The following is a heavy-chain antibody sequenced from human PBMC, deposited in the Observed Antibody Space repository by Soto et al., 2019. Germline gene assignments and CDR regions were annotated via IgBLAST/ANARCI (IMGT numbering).Heavy chain of an antibody. D-gene: IGHD1-7*01. J-gene: IGHJ6*02. CDR1: GFTFSSYG. CDR2: ISYDGSNK. CDR3: ARPRPQTSSGMDV. V-gene: IGHV3-30*03. Sequence: QPGGSLRLSCAASGFTFSSYGMHWVRQAPGKGLEWVAVISYDGSNKYYADSVKGRFTISRDNSKNTLYLQMNSLRAEDTAVYYCARPRPQTSSGMDVWGQGTTVTVSS.